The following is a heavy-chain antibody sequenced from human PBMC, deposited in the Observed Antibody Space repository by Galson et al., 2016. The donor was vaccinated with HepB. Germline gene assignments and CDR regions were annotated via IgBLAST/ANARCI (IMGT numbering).Heavy chain of an antibody. V-gene: IGHV3-21*01. CDR3: AREYYYDSSGDDAFDI. Sequence: SLRLSCAASRFTFSSYSMNWVRQAQGKGLGWVSSISSSSSYKYYADSVKGRFTISRDNAKNSLYLQMNSLRAEDTAVYYCAREYYYDSSGDDAFDIWGQGTMVTVSS. CDR2: ISSSSSYK. D-gene: IGHD3-22*01. CDR1: RFTFSSYS. J-gene: IGHJ3*02.